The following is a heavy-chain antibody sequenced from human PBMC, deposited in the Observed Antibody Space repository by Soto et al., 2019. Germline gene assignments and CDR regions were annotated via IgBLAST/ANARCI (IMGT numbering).Heavy chain of an antibody. D-gene: IGHD2-15*01. J-gene: IGHJ4*02. Sequence: PSETLSLTCTVSGGSISSGNYYWSWIRQPPGKGLEWIGYIYYSGSTYYNPSLKSRVTISVDTSKNQFSLKLSSVTAADTAVYYCARHLTSQWWLGSYYFDYWGQGTLVTVSS. CDR1: GGSISSGNYY. CDR3: ARHLTSQWWLGSYYFDY. V-gene: IGHV4-30-4*01. CDR2: IYYSGST.